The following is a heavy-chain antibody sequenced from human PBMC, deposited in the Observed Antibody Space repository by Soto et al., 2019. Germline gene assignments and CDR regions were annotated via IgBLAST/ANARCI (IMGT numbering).Heavy chain of an antibody. CDR1: GYTSTNYG. CDR3: AREIRSSSGYPDIDY. Sequence: ASVKVSCKASGYTSTNYGMHWVRQAPGQRLEWMGWINAGSGNTKYSQKFQGRITITRDNSKNTLYLQMNSLRAEDTAVYYCAREIRSSSGYPDIDYWGQGTLVTVSS. J-gene: IGHJ4*02. CDR2: INAGSGNT. V-gene: IGHV1-3*01. D-gene: IGHD3-22*01.